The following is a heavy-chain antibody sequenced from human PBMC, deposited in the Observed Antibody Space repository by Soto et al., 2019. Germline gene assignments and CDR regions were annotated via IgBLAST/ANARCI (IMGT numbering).Heavy chain of an antibody. CDR2: IGAYNGNT. V-gene: IGHV1-18*01. CDR3: SRWSSTWPYNWFDP. CDR1: GYNFNTYG. Sequence: QVQLVQSGAEVKKPGASVKVSCKASGYNFNTYGFSWVRQAPGQGLEWVGCIGAYNGNTKYAQNFHGRVTITTDTSTRTAYMELRSLTSDDTAVYYCSRWSSTWPYNWFDPWGQGTLVTVSS. D-gene: IGHD6-13*01. J-gene: IGHJ5*02.